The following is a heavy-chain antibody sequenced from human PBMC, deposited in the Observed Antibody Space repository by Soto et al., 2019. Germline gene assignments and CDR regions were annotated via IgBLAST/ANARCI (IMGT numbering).Heavy chain of an antibody. CDR1: GGTFSTYT. D-gene: IGHD3-22*01. CDR2: IIPIIGII. V-gene: IGHV1-69*04. CDR3: AGDPDSHYNDSHASSYP. Sequence: ASVKVSFKASGGTFSTYTITWVRQAPGQGLEWMGRIIPIIGIINYAQKFQGRVTITADKFTGTAYMELTRLRSDDTAVYYCAGDPDSHYNDSHASSYPWGQGTLVTVS. J-gene: IGHJ5*02.